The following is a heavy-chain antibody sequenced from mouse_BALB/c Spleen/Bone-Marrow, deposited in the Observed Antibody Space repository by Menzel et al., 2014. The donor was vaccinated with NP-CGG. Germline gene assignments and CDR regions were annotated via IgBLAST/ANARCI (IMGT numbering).Heavy chain of an antibody. CDR3: TRGEVQAMDY. CDR2: IDPSDSYT. D-gene: IGHD2-14*01. Sequence: QVQLQQSGAELVKPGASVKMSCKASGYTFTSYWMHWVKQRPGQGLEWIGVIDPSDSYTSYNQKFEGKATLTVDTSSSHAYIQPSSLKSEGSAVYYCTRGEVQAMDYWGQGTSVTVSS. CDR1: GYTFTSYW. V-gene: IGHV1S127*01. J-gene: IGHJ4*01.